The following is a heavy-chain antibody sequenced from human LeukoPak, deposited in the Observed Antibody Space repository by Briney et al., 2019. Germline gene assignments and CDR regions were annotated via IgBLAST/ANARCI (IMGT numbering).Heavy chain of an antibody. Sequence: ASVKVSCKASGYTFTSYYMHWVRQAPGQGLEWMGIINPIGGSTSYAQKFQGRVTMTRDTSTSTVYMELSSLRSEDTAVYYCARAPSRNDAFDIWGQGTMVTVSS. CDR2: INPIGGST. CDR3: ARAPSRNDAFDI. V-gene: IGHV1-46*01. J-gene: IGHJ3*02. CDR1: GYTFTSYY.